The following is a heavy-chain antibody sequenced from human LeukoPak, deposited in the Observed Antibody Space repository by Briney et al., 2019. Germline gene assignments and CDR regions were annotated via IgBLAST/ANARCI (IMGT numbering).Heavy chain of an antibody. CDR2: IYYTGST. V-gene: IGHV4-59*08. Sequence: SETLSLTCTVSAGSITNYYWSWIRQPPGKGLEWIGYIYYTGSTNYNPSLKSRVSISVDTSKNQFSLKLSSVTAADTAVNYCARHGGYHSPIDYWGQGTLVTVSS. CDR3: ARHGGYHSPIDY. J-gene: IGHJ4*02. CDR1: AGSITNYY. D-gene: IGHD3-22*01.